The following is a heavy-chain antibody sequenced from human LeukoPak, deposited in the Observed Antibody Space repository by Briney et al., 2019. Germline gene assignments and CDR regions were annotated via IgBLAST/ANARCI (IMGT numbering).Heavy chain of an antibody. CDR3: ARGRPHGNDY. V-gene: IGHV3-74*01. Sequence: GGSLRLSCAASGFTFSNYWIHWVRQAPGKGLVWVSRIASDGSSTTYADSVKGRFSISRDNAKNTLYLQMNSLRVEDTAVYYCARGRPHGNDYWGQGTLVTVSS. J-gene: IGHJ4*02. CDR1: GFTFSNYW. CDR2: IASDGSST. D-gene: IGHD4-23*01.